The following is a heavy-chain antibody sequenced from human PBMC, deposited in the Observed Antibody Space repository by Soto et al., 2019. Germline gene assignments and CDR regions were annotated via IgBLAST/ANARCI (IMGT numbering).Heavy chain of an antibody. J-gene: IGHJ6*02. V-gene: IGHV4-30-4*01. Sequence: SETVSLTCTVSGGCISSGDYYWSWIRQPPGKGLEWIGYIYYSGSTYYNPSLKSRVTISVDTSKNQFSLKLSSVTAADTAVYYCARVYLGVVTPYYYYYGMDVWGQGTTVTVSS. CDR2: IYYSGST. D-gene: IGHD3-3*01. CDR3: ARVYLGVVTPYYYYYGMDV. CDR1: GGCISSGDYY.